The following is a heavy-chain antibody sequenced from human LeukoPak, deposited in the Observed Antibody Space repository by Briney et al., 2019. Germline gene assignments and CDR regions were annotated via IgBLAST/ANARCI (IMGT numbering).Heavy chain of an antibody. V-gene: IGHV1-18*01. CDR1: GYTFTSYG. CDR3: AREGYYGSGSYSAFDY. Sequence: GASVKVSCKASGYTFTSYGISWVRQAPGQGLEWMGWISAYNGNTNYAQKLQGRVTMTTDTSTSAAYMELRSLRSDDTAVYYCAREGYYGSGSYSAFDYWGQGTLVTVSS. J-gene: IGHJ4*02. D-gene: IGHD3-10*01. CDR2: ISAYNGNT.